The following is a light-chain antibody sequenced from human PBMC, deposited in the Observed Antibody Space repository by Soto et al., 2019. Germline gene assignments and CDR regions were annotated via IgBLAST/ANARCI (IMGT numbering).Light chain of an antibody. CDR2: QAS. CDR1: QSINTW. Sequence: DIQMTQSPSTLSASVGDRVTIACRASQSINTWLAWYQQKPGKAPKLLIYQASSLESWVPSTVSGSGSGTEFTLTISSLQPDDFATYYCQQYNSYPYTFGQGTKLEIK. J-gene: IGKJ2*01. V-gene: IGKV1-5*03. CDR3: QQYNSYPYT.